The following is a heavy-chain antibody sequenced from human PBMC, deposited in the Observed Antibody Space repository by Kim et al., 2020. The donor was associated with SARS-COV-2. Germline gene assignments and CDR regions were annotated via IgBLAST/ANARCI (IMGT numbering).Heavy chain of an antibody. CDR3: AKTTPTNYYDSSGYLDI. V-gene: IGHV3-23*01. D-gene: IGHD3-22*01. CDR1: EFTFSTYT. CDR2: ISYSGANT. Sequence: GGSLRLSCVASEFTFSTYTMSWVRQAPGKGLEWVSTISYSGANTYFADSVKGRFTISRDNSKNTLCMQMNSLRAEDTAVYYCAKTTPTNYYDSSGYLDIWGQGTLVTVSP. J-gene: IGHJ4*02.